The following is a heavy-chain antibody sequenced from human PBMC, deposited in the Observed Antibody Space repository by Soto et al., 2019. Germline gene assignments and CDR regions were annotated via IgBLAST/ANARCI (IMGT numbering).Heavy chain of an antibody. V-gene: IGHV3-48*02. CDR3: VYGYYFDY. Sequence: CGSLRLPWAASGFTFSSYSMNWVRQAPGKGLEWVSYISSSSSTIYYADSVKGRFTISRDNAKNSLYLQMNSLRDEDTAVYYCVYGYYFDYWGQGTLVTVSS. D-gene: IGHD3-10*01. CDR2: ISSSSSTI. J-gene: IGHJ4*02. CDR1: GFTFSSYS.